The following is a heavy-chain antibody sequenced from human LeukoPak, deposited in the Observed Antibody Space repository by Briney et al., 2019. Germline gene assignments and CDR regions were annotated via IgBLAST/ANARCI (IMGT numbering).Heavy chain of an antibody. J-gene: IGHJ6*03. Sequence: SGTLSLTCAVSGGSISSSYWWTWVRQPPGKGLEWIGEIYHSGSTNYNPSLKSRLTISVDKSKNQFSLKLSSVTAADTAVYYCARIYCGGDCRGYYYHYYMDVWGKGTTVTISS. V-gene: IGHV4-4*02. CDR3: ARIYCGGDCRGYYYHYYMDV. D-gene: IGHD2-21*02. CDR1: GGSISSSYW. CDR2: IYHSGST.